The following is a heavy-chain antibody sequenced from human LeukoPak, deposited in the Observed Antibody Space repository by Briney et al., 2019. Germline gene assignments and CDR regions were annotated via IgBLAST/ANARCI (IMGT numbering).Heavy chain of an antibody. CDR2: IYYSGST. V-gene: IGHV4-59*08. J-gene: IGHJ4*02. Sequence: SETLSLTCAVYGGSFSGYYWSWIRQPPGKGLEWIGYIYYSGSTNYNPSLKSRVTISVDTSKNQFSLKLSSVTAADTAVYYCARAYYGSGSYPFDYWGQGTLVTVSS. D-gene: IGHD3-10*01. CDR3: ARAYYGSGSYPFDY. CDR1: GGSFSGYY.